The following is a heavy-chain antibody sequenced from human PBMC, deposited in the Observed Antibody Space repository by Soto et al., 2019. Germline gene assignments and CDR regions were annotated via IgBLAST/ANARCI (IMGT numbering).Heavy chain of an antibody. CDR1: GFRVIDYY. D-gene: IGHD3-10*01. CDR2: ISVTSDDT. Sequence: VQLVESGGGLVKPGGSLRLSCEASGFRVIDYYMGWIRQGPGKRLEWISYISVTSDDTKYADSVKGRFTISRDNAANFVFLHMNSLRDEDTAVYFCARSLRATSPLSYWGQGTPVTVSS. CDR3: ARSLRATSPLSY. J-gene: IGHJ4*02. V-gene: IGHV3-11*06.